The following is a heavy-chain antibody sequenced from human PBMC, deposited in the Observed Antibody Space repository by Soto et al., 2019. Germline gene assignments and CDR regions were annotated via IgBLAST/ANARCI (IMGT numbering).Heavy chain of an antibody. D-gene: IGHD3-22*01. V-gene: IGHV4-61*01. Sequence: QVPLQESGPGLVKPSETLSLTCTVSGGSVSGGSYYWSWIRQPPGKGLEWIGYLYYSGSTNYNPSLKSRVNISEDTYKSQFSLKLSSVTAADTAVYYCVRTYDSSGYSPYFDYWGRGTLVTVSS. CDR2: LYYSGST. J-gene: IGHJ4*02. CDR3: VRTYDSSGYSPYFDY. CDR1: GGSVSGGSYY.